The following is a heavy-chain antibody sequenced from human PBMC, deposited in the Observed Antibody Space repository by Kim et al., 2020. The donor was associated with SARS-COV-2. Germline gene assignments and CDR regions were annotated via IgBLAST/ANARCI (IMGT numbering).Heavy chain of an antibody. D-gene: IGHD6-19*01. V-gene: IGHV5-51*01. Sequence: GESLKISCKGSGYSFTSYWIGWVRQMPGKGLEWMGIIYPGDSDTRYSPSFQGQVTISADKSISTAYLQWSSLKASDTAMYYCARRGKYSSGRGSGTNWYFDLWGRGTLVTVSS. CDR1: GYSFTSYW. CDR3: ARRGKYSSGRGSGTNWYFDL. CDR2: IYPGDSDT. J-gene: IGHJ2*01.